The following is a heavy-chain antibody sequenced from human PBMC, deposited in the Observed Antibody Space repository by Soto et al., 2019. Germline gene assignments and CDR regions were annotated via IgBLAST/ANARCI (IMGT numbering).Heavy chain of an antibody. V-gene: IGHV1-3*01. CDR3: ARDCSGGSCPLDY. Sequence: ASVTVCCKASGYTFTSYAMHWVRQAPGQRLEWMGWINAGNGNTKYSQKFQGRVTITRDTSASTAYMELSSLRSEDTAVYYCARDCSGGSCPLDYWGQGTLVTVSS. J-gene: IGHJ4*02. D-gene: IGHD2-15*01. CDR1: GYTFTSYA. CDR2: INAGNGNT.